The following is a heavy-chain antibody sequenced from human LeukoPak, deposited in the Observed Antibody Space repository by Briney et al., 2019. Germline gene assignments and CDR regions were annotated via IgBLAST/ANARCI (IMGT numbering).Heavy chain of an antibody. Sequence: GGSLRLSCAASGFTFSSYSMNWVRQAPRKGLEWVSSISSSSSYIYYADSVKGRFTISRDNAKNSLYLQMNSLRAEDTAVYYCASSDIVVVPAAKGTYYYGMDVWGQGTTVTVSS. CDR2: ISSSSSYI. CDR3: ASSDIVVVPAAKGTYYYGMDV. V-gene: IGHV3-21*01. J-gene: IGHJ6*02. CDR1: GFTFSSYS. D-gene: IGHD2-2*01.